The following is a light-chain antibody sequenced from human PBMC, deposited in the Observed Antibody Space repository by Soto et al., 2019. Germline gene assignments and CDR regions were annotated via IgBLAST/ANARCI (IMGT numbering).Light chain of an antibody. Sequence: QSVLTQPASVSGSPGQSITISCTETSSDVGAYNFVSSHQQHPGKAPKLMIYNVYDRPSGISYRFSGSKSGNTASLTISGLQGEDEADYYCSAYTVSRTYVFGTGTKVTVL. CDR2: NVY. CDR3: SAYTVSRTYV. V-gene: IGLV2-14*03. CDR1: SSDVGAYNF. J-gene: IGLJ1*01.